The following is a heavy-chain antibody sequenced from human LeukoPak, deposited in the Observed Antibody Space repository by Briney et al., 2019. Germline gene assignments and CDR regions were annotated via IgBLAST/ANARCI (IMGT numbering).Heavy chain of an antibody. D-gene: IGHD2-2*01. CDR3: ARESYSCLDY. CDR1: GGSISSGSYY. J-gene: IGHJ4*02. CDR2: IYTSGST. Sequence: PSQTLSLTCTVSGGSISSGSYYWSWIRQPAGKGLEWIGRIYTSGSTNYNPSLKSRVTISVDTSKNQFSLKLSSVTAADTAVYYCARESYSCLDYWGQGTLVTVSS. V-gene: IGHV4-61*02.